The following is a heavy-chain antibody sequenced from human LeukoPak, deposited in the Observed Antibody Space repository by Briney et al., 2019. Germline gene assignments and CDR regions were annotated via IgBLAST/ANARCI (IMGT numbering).Heavy chain of an antibody. D-gene: IGHD3-22*01. Sequence: SETLSLTCTVSGGSISSYYWSWIRQPPGKGLEWIGYIYYSGSTNYNPSLKSRVTISVDTSKNQFSLKLSSVTAADTAVYYCARDSGSSGYYYVDYWGQGTLVTVSS. CDR3: ARDSGSSGYYYVDY. J-gene: IGHJ4*02. CDR1: GGSISSYY. CDR2: IYYSGST. V-gene: IGHV4-59*12.